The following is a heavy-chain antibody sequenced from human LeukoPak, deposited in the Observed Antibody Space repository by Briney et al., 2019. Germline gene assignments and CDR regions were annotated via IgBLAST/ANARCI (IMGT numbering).Heavy chain of an antibody. D-gene: IGHD3-9*01. Sequence: GGSLRLSCAASGFTFRSHWMSWVRQAPGKGLEWVANINADGSEKFYVDSMKGRFSISRDNAENSVSLQMSSLRGEDTAVYYCARESRGYNILTGYYTQLDYRGQGTRVTVSS. CDR3: ARESRGYNILTGYYTQLDY. CDR2: INADGSEK. J-gene: IGHJ4*02. CDR1: GFTFRSHW. V-gene: IGHV3-7*01.